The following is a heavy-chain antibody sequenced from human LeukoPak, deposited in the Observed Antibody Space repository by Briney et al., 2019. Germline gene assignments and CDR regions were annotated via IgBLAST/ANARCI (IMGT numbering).Heavy chain of an antibody. CDR3: GTLLSNGPFDY. CDR1: GYTFTGYY. V-gene: IGHV1-2*02. CDR2: IYPNSGAT. J-gene: IGHJ4*02. Sequence: AXXKVSCKASGYTFTGYYMHWVRQAPGQGLEWMGWIYPNSGATKYAQKFQGRVTMTRDTSISTAYMELSGLRSDDTAVYYCGTLLSNGPFDYWGQGSLVTVSS.